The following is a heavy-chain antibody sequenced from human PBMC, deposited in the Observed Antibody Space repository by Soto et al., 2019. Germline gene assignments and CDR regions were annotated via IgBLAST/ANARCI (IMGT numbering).Heavy chain of an antibody. CDR3: ARDLGYCTNGVCFNWFDP. D-gene: IGHD2-8*01. CDR1: GGSISSYY. CDR2: IYYSGST. V-gene: IGHV4-59*01. J-gene: IGHJ5*02. Sequence: SETLSLTCTVSGGSISSYYWSWIRQPPGKGLEWIGYIYYSGSTNYNPSLKSRVTISVDTSKNQFSLKLSSVTAADTAVYYCARDLGYCTNGVCFNWFDPWGQGTLVTVS.